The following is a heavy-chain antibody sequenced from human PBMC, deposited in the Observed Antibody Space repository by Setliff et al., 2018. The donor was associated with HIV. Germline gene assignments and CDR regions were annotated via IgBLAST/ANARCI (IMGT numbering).Heavy chain of an antibody. J-gene: IGHJ6*02. V-gene: IGHV4-59*04. D-gene: IGHD5-18*01. CDR2: IYYSGTT. Sequence: SETLSLTCTVSGGSISSYYWSWIRQPPGKGLEWIGTIYYSGTTYYNPSLKSRVTMSIDTSQNQFSLKLTSVTATDTAVYYCARVDTAIYGMDVWGQGTTVTVSS. CDR1: GGSISSYY. CDR3: ARVDTAIYGMDV.